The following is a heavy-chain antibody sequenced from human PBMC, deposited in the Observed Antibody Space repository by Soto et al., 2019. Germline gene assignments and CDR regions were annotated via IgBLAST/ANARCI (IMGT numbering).Heavy chain of an antibody. D-gene: IGHD3-9*01. V-gene: IGHV3-15*01. Sequence: PGGSLRLSCAASGFTFSNAWMSWVRQAPGKGLEWVGRIKSRTDGGTTDYAAPVKGRFTISRDDSKNTLYLQMNSLKTEDTAVYYCTTDREGDPQLRYFDWLNYWGQGTLVTVSS. CDR2: IKSRTDGGTT. CDR1: GFTFSNAW. J-gene: IGHJ4*02. CDR3: TTDREGDPQLRYFDWLNY.